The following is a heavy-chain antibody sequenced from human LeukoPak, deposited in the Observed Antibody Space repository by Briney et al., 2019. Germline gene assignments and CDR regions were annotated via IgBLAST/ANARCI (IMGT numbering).Heavy chain of an antibody. CDR1: GYSFTSYW. CDR2: IYPGDSDT. CDR3: ARDLGRYDSNQGPLDAFDI. Sequence: GESLKISCKGSGYSFTSYWIGWVRQMPGKGLEWMGIIYPGDSDTRYSPSFQGQVTISADKSISTAYLQWSSLRAEDTAVYYCARDLGRYDSNQGPLDAFDIWGQGTMVTVSS. V-gene: IGHV5-51*01. D-gene: IGHD3-22*01. J-gene: IGHJ3*02.